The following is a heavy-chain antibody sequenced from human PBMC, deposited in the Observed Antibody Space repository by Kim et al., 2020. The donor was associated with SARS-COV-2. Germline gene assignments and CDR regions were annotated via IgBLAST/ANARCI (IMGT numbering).Heavy chain of an antibody. V-gene: IGHV4-39*07. CDR3: ATPKVGATNYFDY. CDR1: GCSISSTSYY. D-gene: IGHD1-26*01. Sequence: SETLSLTCTVSGCSISSTSYYWGWIRQPPGKGLEWIGSIYYSGSTYYNPSLKSRVTISVDTSKNQFSLKLSSVTAADTAVYYCATPKVGATNYFDYWGQGTLVTGSS. J-gene: IGHJ4*02. CDR2: IYYSGST.